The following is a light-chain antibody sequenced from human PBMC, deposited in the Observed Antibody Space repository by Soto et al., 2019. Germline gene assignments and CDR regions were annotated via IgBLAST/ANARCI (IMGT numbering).Light chain of an antibody. CDR2: EVT. Sequence: SVLTQPPSASGSPGQSVTISCTGTSSDVGGYDYVSWYQQHPGKAPKLMIYEVTKRASGVPDRFSGSKSGNTASLTVSGLQAEDEADYYCSSYAGSNTDVVFGGGTKLTVL. J-gene: IGLJ2*01. CDR1: SSDVGGYDY. CDR3: SSYAGSNTDVV. V-gene: IGLV2-8*01.